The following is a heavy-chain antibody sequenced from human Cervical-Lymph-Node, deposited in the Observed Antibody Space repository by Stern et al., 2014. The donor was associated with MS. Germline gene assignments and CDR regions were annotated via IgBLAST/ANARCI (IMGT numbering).Heavy chain of an antibody. CDR1: GYIFTDYY. CDR2: INPKSGGT. CDR3: TRALRIADRPSPGGHWFDP. D-gene: IGHD6-6*01. Sequence: VQLVESGAEVEKPGASVKVSCKDSGYIFTDYYLHWVRQAPGQGLEWMGRINPKSGGTSYAQSYQGRITLTRDTSITTAYMDLSRLTSDDTAVYYCTRALRIADRPSPGGHWFDPWGQGTLVIVSS. J-gene: IGHJ5*02. V-gene: IGHV1-2*02.